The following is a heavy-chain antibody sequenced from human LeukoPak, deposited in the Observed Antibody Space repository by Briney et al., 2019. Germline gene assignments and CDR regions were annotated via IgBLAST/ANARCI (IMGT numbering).Heavy chain of an antibody. CDR3: ARKAAGLTFDY. V-gene: IGHV3-74*01. CDR2: INSDGSST. D-gene: IGHD6-13*01. CDR1: GFTFSSYW. Sequence: GGSLRLSCAASGFTFSSYWMHWVRQAPGKGLVWVSRINSDGSSTNYADSVKGRFTISRGNAENTLYLQMNSLRAEDTAVYYCARKAAGLTFDYWGQGTLVTVS. J-gene: IGHJ4*02.